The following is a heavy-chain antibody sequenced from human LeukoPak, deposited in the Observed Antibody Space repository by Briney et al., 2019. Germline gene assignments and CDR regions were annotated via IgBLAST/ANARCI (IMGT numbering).Heavy chain of an antibody. J-gene: IGHJ5*02. V-gene: IGHV1-3*01. Sequence: GASVKVSCKASGYTFTSYAMHPHRQTPGQRLEWMGWINAGNDNTKYSQKFQGRVTITRDTSASTAYMELSSLRSEDTAVYYCARDLGYCTGGTCYPNWFDPWGQGTLVTVSS. D-gene: IGHD2-15*01. CDR3: ARDLGYCTGGTCYPNWFDP. CDR1: GYTFTSYA. CDR2: INAGNDNT.